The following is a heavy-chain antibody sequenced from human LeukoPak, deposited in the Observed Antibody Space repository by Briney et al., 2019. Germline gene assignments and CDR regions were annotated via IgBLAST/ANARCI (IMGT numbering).Heavy chain of an antibody. CDR1: GSTFSKYW. V-gene: IGHV5-51*01. D-gene: IGHD3-16*01. J-gene: IGHJ5*02. CDR2: IDPNDSDT. Sequence: GESLKISCKTSGSTFSKYWIGWGRQKSGKGLEGMGIIDPNDSDTRYSTSFQGPVTISADTSTSTAYLQWSSLMASDTAMYYCVRGRGYYDSYNGYYDPDNWFETWGQGTLVTVSS. CDR3: VRGRGYYDSYNGYYDPDNWFET.